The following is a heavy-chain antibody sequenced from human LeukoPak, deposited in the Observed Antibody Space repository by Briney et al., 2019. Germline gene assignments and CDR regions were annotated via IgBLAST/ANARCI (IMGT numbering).Heavy chain of an antibody. CDR2: IYYSGST. Sequence: SETLSLTCTVSGGSISSYYWSWIRQPPGKGLEWIGYIYYSGSTNYNPSLKTRVTMSVDTSKSQFFLKVDSVTAADTAVYFCARVPSDSGFWFDPWGQGVLVTVSS. D-gene: IGHD4/OR15-4a*01. J-gene: IGHJ5*02. V-gene: IGHV4-59*01. CDR1: GGSISSYY. CDR3: ARVPSDSGFWFDP.